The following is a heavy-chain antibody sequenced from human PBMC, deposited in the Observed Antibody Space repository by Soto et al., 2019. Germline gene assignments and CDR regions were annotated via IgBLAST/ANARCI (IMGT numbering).Heavy chain of an antibody. CDR2: IIPIFGTA. CDR3: ERDISVAGTDWFAP. CDR1: GGTFSSYA. D-gene: IGHD6-19*01. Sequence: QVQLVQSGAEVKKPGSSVKVSCKASGGTFSSYAISWVRQAPGQGLEWMGGIIPIFGTANYAQKFHGRVTIKAEESTSTAYMELSSLRSEETAVYYCERDISVAGTDWFAPWGQGTLVTVSS. V-gene: IGHV1-69*12. J-gene: IGHJ5*02.